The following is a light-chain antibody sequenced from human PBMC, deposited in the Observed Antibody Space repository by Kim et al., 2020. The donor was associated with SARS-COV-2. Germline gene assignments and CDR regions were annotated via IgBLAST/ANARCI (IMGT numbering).Light chain of an antibody. Sequence: EIVMTQSPATLSVSPGERVTLSCRASQSISSNLGWYQQKPGQAPRLLIYGASTRATGIPARFSGSGSGTEFTLTISSLQSEDFAVYCCQQYNDWPCTFGQGTKVEI. CDR2: GAS. J-gene: IGKJ1*01. CDR1: QSISSN. V-gene: IGKV3-15*01. CDR3: QQYNDWPCT.